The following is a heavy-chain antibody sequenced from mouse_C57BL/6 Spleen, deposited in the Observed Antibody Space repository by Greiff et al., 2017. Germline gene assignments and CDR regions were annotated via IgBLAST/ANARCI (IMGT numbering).Heavy chain of an antibody. J-gene: IGHJ4*01. Sequence: EVKLVESGGGFVQPGGSLSFSCAASGFTFTDYYMSWVRQPPGKGLEWLGFIRNKANGYTTESSASLKGRFNRSRDNSQSILYLQMNALRAEDSATYYCARYKDAMDYWGQGTSVTVSS. V-gene: IGHV7-3*01. CDR3: ARYKDAMDY. CDR2: IRNKANGYTT. CDR1: GFTFTDYY.